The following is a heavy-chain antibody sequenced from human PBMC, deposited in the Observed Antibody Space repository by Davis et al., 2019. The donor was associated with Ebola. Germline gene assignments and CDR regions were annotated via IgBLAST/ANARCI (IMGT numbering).Heavy chain of an antibody. D-gene: IGHD2-2*01. CDR1: GFTVSSNY. V-gene: IGHV3-66*01. Sequence: PGGSLRLSCAASGFTVSSNYMSWVRQAPGKGLEWVSVIYSGGSTYYADSVKGRFTISRDNSKNTLYLQMNSLRAEDTAVYYCARDYFVPPPPIVVVPAAIWGQGTLVTVSS. CDR3: ARDYFVPPPPIVVVPAAI. J-gene: IGHJ4*02. CDR2: IYSGGST.